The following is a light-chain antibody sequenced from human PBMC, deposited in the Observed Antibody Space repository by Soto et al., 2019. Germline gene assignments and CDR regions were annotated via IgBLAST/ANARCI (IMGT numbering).Light chain of an antibody. CDR1: SSNIGAGYD. Sequence: QSVLTQPPSVSGAPGQRVTISCTESSSNIGAGYDVHWYQQLPGTAPKLLIHGNSNRPSGVPDRFSGSKSGTSASLAITGHQAEDEADYYCQSYDSSLSGWVFGGGTKLTVL. J-gene: IGLJ3*02. CDR3: QSYDSSLSGWV. V-gene: IGLV1-40*01. CDR2: GNS.